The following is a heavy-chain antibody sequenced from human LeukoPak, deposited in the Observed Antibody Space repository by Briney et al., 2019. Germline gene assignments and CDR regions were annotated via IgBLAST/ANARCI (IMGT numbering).Heavy chain of an antibody. D-gene: IGHD2-15*01. CDR1: GFTFSSYA. V-gene: IGHV3-30*01. CDR3: ARLGSSNWFDP. J-gene: IGHJ5*02. Sequence: GRSLRLSCAASGFTFSSYAMHWVRQAPGKGLEWVAVISYDGSNKYYADSVKGRFTISRDNSKNTLYLQMNRLRAEDTAVYCCARLGSSNWFDPWGQGTLVTVSS. CDR2: ISYDGSNK.